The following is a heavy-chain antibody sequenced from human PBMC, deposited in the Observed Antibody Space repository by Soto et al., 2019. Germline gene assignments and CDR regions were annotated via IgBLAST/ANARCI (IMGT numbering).Heavy chain of an antibody. V-gene: IGHV3-11*01. Sequence: GGSLRLSCAGSRFTFSDYDMSWFRPAPGKGLEWVSYISSGGRTINYADSVKGRFTISRDNAKNSLYLQMSGLRADDTAVYYCAREDPRGSFFDYWGQGTLVTVSS. CDR1: RFTFSDYD. J-gene: IGHJ4*02. D-gene: IGHD3-16*01. CDR2: ISSGGRTI. CDR3: AREDPRGSFFDY.